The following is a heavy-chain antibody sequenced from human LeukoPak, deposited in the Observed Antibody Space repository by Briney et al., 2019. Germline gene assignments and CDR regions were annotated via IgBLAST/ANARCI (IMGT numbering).Heavy chain of an antibody. CDR1: GFTFDDYA. Sequence: GGSLRLSCAASGFTFDDYAMHWVRQAPGKGLEWVSGISCNSGSIGYADSVKGRFTISRDNAKNSLYLQMNSLRAEDTALYYCAKESILNIAAAGISPFDYWGQGTLVTVSS. J-gene: IGHJ4*02. CDR3: AKESILNIAAAGISPFDY. D-gene: IGHD6-13*01. V-gene: IGHV3-9*01. CDR2: ISCNSGSI.